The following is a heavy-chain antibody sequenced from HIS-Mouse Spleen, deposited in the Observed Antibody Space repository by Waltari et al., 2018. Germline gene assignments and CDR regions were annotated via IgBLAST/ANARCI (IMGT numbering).Heavy chain of an antibody. CDR1: GGSISSSSYY. CDR2: IYYSGCT. CDR3: AREIPYSSSWYDWYFDL. Sequence: QLQLQESGPGLVKPSETLSLTCTVSGGSISSSSYYWGWIRQPPGKGLEGIGIIYYSGCTYYNPALKSRVTISVDTSKNQFSLKLSSGTAADTAVYYCAREIPYSSSWYDWYFDLWGRGTLVTVSS. V-gene: IGHV4-39*07. J-gene: IGHJ2*01. D-gene: IGHD6-13*01.